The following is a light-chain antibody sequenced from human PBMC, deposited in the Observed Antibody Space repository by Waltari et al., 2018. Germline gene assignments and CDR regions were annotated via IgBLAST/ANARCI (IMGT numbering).Light chain of an antibody. V-gene: IGKV3-20*01. J-gene: IGKJ4*01. CDR1: QTVSINF. CDR2: VAS. CDR3: QQYDSSPRT. Sequence: EIVLTQSPSTLSLSPGERATLSCRASQTVSINFFAWYQQKPGQAPSLLMYVASHRAAGIPDRFSGSGSGTYFTLTISRLEPEDFAVYYCQQYDSSPRTFGGGTKVQIK.